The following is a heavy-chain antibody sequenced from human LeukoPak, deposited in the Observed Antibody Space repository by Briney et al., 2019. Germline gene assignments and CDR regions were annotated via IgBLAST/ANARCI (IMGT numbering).Heavy chain of an antibody. Sequence: GGSLRLSCAASGLTFTNYWMHWVRQVPGKGLVWASRIDTDGSGTSYADSVKGRFTISRDNAKNTLYLQVNSLRAEDTAVYYCTTVFDHWGQGTLVTVSS. CDR3: TTVFDH. CDR1: GLTFTNYW. V-gene: IGHV3-74*01. J-gene: IGHJ4*02. CDR2: IDTDGSGT.